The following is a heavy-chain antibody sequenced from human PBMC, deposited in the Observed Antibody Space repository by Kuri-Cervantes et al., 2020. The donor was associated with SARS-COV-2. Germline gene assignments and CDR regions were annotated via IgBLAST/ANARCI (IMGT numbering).Heavy chain of an antibody. CDR1: GFTFSSYA. CDR3: ARIGCSGGSCYSSGLRHWYFDL. CDR2: ISYDGSNK. Sequence: GESLKISCAASGFTFSSYALHWIRQAPGKGLEWVTVISYDGSNKYYADSVKRRFTISRDNSKTTLYLQMNSLRAEDTAVYYCARIGCSGGSCYSSGLRHWYFDLWGRGTLVTVSS. J-gene: IGHJ2*01. D-gene: IGHD2-15*01. V-gene: IGHV3-30-3*01.